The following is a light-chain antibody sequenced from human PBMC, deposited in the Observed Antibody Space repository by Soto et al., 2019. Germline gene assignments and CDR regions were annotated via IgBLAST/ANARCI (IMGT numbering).Light chain of an antibody. CDR1: SSDFGGYNY. Sequence: QSVLTQPRSVSGSPGQSVSISCTGTSSDFGGYNYVSWYQHHPGKAPKLMIYDVSERPSGVPDRFSGSKSGNTASLTISGLQAEDEADYYCSSYAGTFYVFGTRTXV. CDR3: SSYAGTFYV. V-gene: IGLV2-11*01. CDR2: DVS. J-gene: IGLJ1*01.